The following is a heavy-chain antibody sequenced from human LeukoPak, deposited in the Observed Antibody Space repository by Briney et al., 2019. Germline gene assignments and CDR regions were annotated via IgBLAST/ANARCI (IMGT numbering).Heavy chain of an antibody. D-gene: IGHD6-6*01. CDR3: ARHERGSSDWFDP. J-gene: IGHJ5*02. CDR2: IYYSGST. V-gene: IGHV4-59*01. CDR1: GGSISSYY. Sequence: SETLSLTCTVSGGSISSYYWSWIRQPPGKGLEWIGYIYYSGSTNYNPSLKSRVTISVDTSKNQFSLKLSSVTAADTAVYYCARHERGSSDWFDPWGQGTLVTVSS.